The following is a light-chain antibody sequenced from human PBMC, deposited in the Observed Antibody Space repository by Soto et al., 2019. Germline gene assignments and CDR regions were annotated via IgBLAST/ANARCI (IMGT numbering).Light chain of an antibody. CDR3: QQYGSSTWT. CDR1: QSVTNNQ. Sequence: EIVLTQSPGTLSLSPGERATLSFRASQSVTNNQFAWFRQKPGQAPRLLIWGVSNRATGIPDRFSGSGSGTDFTLTISRLEPEDFAVYYCQQYGSSTWTFGQGTKVDI. V-gene: IGKV3-20*01. CDR2: GVS. J-gene: IGKJ1*01.